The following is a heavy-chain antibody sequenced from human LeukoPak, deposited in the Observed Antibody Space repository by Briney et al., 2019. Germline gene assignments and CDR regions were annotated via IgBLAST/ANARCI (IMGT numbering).Heavy chain of an antibody. CDR3: AKDVRSYYHSSGTSYMDV. V-gene: IGHV3-9*01. CDR1: GFTFDDYA. J-gene: IGHJ6*03. Sequence: GGSLRLSCAASGFTFDDYAMHWVRQAPGKGLEWVSGISWNSGSIGYADSVKGRFTISRDNAKNSLYLQMNSLRAEDTALYHCAKDVRSYYHSSGTSYMDVWGKGTTVTVSS. D-gene: IGHD3-22*01. CDR2: ISWNSGSI.